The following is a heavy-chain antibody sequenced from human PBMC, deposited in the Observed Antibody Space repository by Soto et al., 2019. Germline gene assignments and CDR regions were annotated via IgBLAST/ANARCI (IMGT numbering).Heavy chain of an antibody. Sequence: EVQLVESGGGLVQPGGSLKLSCATSGFTFSGSAIHWVRQASGKGLEWVGRIRSKAYSYATVYAASVKGRFTISRDDSKNMAYLQMNSLRTEDTAVYYCSRQHLGIPVASAIDYCGQGSLVTVSS. D-gene: IGHD6-19*01. V-gene: IGHV3-73*02. CDR2: IRSKAYSYAT. CDR1: GFTFSGSA. CDR3: SRQHLGIPVASAIDY. J-gene: IGHJ4*02.